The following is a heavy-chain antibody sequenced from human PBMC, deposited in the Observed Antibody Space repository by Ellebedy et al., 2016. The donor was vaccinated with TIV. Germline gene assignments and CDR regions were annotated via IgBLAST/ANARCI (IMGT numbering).Heavy chain of an antibody. J-gene: IGHJ4*02. V-gene: IGHV1-8*03. Sequence: AASVKVSCKASGYTFTNYDIDWVRQATGQGLEWMGWMNHNSGKTGYAQKFQGRVTSTWNTSINTAYMELSSLIFDDTAVYFCARVARLGWRSYYFDYWGQGTLVAVSS. CDR1: GYTFTNYD. CDR2: MNHNSGKT. D-gene: IGHD7-27*01. CDR3: ARVARLGWRSYYFDY.